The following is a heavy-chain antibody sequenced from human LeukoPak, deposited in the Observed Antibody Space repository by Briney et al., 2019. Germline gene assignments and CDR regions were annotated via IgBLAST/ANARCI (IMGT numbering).Heavy chain of an antibody. J-gene: IGHJ4*02. CDR1: GYFISGGYY. D-gene: IGHD3-10*01. CDR3: ARGGNILWFGDLNNFDY. CDR2: IYHDGST. Sequence: PSETLSLTCTVSGYFISGGYYWGWIRQPPGKGLEWIGSIYHDGSTYYNPSLKSRLTISVDTSKNQFSLKLSSVTAADTAVYYCARGGNILWFGDLNNFDYWGQGILVTVSS. V-gene: IGHV4-38-2*02.